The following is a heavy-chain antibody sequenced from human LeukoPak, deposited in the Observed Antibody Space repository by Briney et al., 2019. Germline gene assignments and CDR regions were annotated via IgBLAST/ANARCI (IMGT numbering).Heavy chain of an antibody. Sequence: GGSLRLSCAASGSTFSSYAMSWVRQAPGKGLEWVSAISGSGGSTYYADSVKGRFTISRDNSKNSLYLQMNSLRAEDTAVYYCARDNYDSSGYYFDWGQGTLVTVSS. V-gene: IGHV3-23*01. J-gene: IGHJ4*02. CDR3: ARDNYDSSGYYFD. CDR1: GSTFSSYA. D-gene: IGHD3-22*01. CDR2: ISGSGGST.